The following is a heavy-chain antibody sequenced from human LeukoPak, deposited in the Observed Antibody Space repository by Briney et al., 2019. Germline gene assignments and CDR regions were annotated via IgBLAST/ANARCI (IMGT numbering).Heavy chain of an antibody. D-gene: IGHD4-11*01. CDR2: ITSSGDNT. V-gene: IGHV3-23*01. CDR1: GFIFSNYA. CDR3: ARSHPVTGDAFDI. Sequence: GGSLRLSCAASGFIFSNYAMNWVRQAPGKGLEWVSTITSSGDNTYYGDSVKGRFTISRDNSKNTLYLQMNSLRAEDTAVYYCARSHPVTGDAFDIWGQGTMVTVSS. J-gene: IGHJ3*02.